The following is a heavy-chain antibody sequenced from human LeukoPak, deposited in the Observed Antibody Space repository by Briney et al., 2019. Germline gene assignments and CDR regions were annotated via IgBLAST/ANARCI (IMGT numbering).Heavy chain of an antibody. Sequence: SVKVSCKASGGTFSSYAISWVRQAPGQGLEWMGRIIPIFGIANYAQKFQGRVTITADKSTSTAYMELSSLRPEDTAVYYCARAIVVVPAAIPYYGMDVWGQGTTVTVSS. D-gene: IGHD2-2*01. CDR2: IIPIFGIA. J-gene: IGHJ6*02. V-gene: IGHV1-69*04. CDR1: GGTFSSYA. CDR3: ARAIVVVPAAIPYYGMDV.